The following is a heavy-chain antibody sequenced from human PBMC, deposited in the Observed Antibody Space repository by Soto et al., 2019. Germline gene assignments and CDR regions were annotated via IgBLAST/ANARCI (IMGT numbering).Heavy chain of an antibody. V-gene: IGHV3-30*18. D-gene: IGHD3-3*01. J-gene: IGHJ6*02. Sequence: PRGSLRLSCAASGFTFSSYGMHWVRQAPGKGLEWVAVISYDGSNKYYADSVKGRFTISRDNSKNTLYLQMNSLRAEDTAVYYCAKDLTIFGVVDYYYGMDVWGQGTTVTVSS. CDR2: ISYDGSNK. CDR1: GFTFSSYG. CDR3: AKDLTIFGVVDYYYGMDV.